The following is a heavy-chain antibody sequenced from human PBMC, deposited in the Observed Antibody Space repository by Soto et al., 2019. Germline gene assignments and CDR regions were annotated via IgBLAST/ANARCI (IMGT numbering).Heavy chain of an antibody. Sequence: SETLSLTCSVSGVTMSYGAYSWNWIRQSPGKGLEWLGYISHLETTYYNPSFRSRLSLSIDRTRNQFFLSLSSMTAADKAVYYCARDLRPVWFGELTSRPYYYYGMDVWGQGTTVTVSS. J-gene: IGHJ6*02. CDR3: ARDLRPVWFGELTSRPYYYYGMDV. CDR1: GVTMSYGAYS. V-gene: IGHV4-30-2*06. D-gene: IGHD3-10*01. CDR2: ISHLETT.